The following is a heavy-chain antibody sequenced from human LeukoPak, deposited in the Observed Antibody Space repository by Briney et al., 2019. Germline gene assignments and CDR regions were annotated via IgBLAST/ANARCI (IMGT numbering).Heavy chain of an antibody. J-gene: IGHJ3*02. V-gene: IGHV4-38-2*02. CDR2: IYHSGST. D-gene: IGHD2-2*01. CDR3: ARERDCSSTSCYDHDAFDI. Sequence: PSETLSLTCAVSGYSIGSGYYWGWIRQPPGKGLEWIGSIYHSGSTYYNPSLKSRVTISVDTSKNQFSLKLSSVTAAGTAVYYCARERDCSSTSCYDHDAFDIWGQGTMVTVSS. CDR1: GYSIGSGYY.